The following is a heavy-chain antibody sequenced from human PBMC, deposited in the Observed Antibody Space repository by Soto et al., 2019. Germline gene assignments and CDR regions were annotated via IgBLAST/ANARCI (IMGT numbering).Heavy chain of an antibody. D-gene: IGHD2-15*01. CDR2: ISYDGSNK. J-gene: IGHJ4*02. Sequence: QVQLVESGGGVVQPGTSLRLSCAASGFTFSNYGIHWVRQAPGKGLEWVSVISYDGSNKYYADSVKGRFTISRDNSKNTLYLQMNRLTPEDTAVYYCANDGAPRYCGRSTCQPAGVYWGQGTLVTVSS. V-gene: IGHV3-30*18. CDR1: GFTFSNYG. CDR3: ANDGAPRYCGRSTCQPAGVY.